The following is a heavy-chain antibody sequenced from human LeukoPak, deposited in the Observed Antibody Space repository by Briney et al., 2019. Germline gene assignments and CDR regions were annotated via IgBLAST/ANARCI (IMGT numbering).Heavy chain of an antibody. V-gene: IGHV3-21*01. J-gene: IGHJ4*02. CDR3: ARDTYSSGWFDY. CDR1: GFTFSSYS. Sequence: GGSLRLSCAASGFTFSSYSMNWVRQAPGKGLEWVSSISSSSSYIYYADSVKGRFTISRDNAKNSLYLQVNSLRAEDTAVYYCARDTYSSGWFDYWGQGTLVTASS. D-gene: IGHD6-19*01. CDR2: ISSSSSYI.